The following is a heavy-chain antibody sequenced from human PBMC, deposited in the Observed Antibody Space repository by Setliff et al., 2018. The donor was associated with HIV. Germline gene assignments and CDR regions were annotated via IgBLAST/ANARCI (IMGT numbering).Heavy chain of an antibody. Sequence: SETLSLTCTVSGGSISTYYWSWIRQPPGKGLEWIGSIYFTGSSDNNPSLKSRVTLSVDTSKHQFSLKLRSVTAADTAVYYCALTGHRLLRGYMDVWGKGTTVTVSS. CDR1: GGSISTYY. J-gene: IGHJ6*03. D-gene: IGHD2-15*01. V-gene: IGHV4-59*08. CDR3: ALTGHRLLRGYMDV. CDR2: IYFTGSS.